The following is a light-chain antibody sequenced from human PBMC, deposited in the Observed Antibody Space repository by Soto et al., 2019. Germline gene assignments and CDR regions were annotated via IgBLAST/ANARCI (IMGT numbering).Light chain of an antibody. CDR1: SSDVGNYNY. Sequence: QSVLTQPASVSGSPGQSITISCTGTSSDVGNYNYVSWYQQHPGKAPKLMISEVSNRPSGISNRFSGSKSGNTASLTISGLQAEDEADYYCTSYTSSTTLFVFGTGTQLTVL. V-gene: IGLV2-14*01. CDR2: EVS. J-gene: IGLJ1*01. CDR3: TSYTSSTTLFV.